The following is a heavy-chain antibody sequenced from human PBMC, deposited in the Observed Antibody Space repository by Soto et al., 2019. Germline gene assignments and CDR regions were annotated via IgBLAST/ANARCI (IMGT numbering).Heavy chain of an antibody. CDR1: GFTFGDYA. J-gene: IGHJ4*02. D-gene: IGHD4-17*01. Sequence: GGSLRLSCTASGFTFGDYAMSWFRQAPGKGLEWVGFIRSKAYGGTTEYAASVKGRFTISRDDSKSIAYLQMNSLKTEDTAVYYCTRFAGDYGIRRYFDYWGQGTLVTVSS. CDR2: IRSKAYGGTT. CDR3: TRFAGDYGIRRYFDY. V-gene: IGHV3-49*03.